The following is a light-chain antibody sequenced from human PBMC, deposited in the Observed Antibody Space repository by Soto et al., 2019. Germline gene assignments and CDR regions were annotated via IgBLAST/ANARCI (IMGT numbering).Light chain of an antibody. V-gene: IGKV1-27*01. CDR3: QQRHMWPIT. J-gene: IGKJ5*01. CDR1: QVITNF. Sequence: DIQMTQSLSSLSASVGDRVTITCRATQVITNFLAWYQQKPGKVPRLLIYSASTLQSGVPSRFSGSGYGTEFTLTIRSLQPEDSAVYYCQQRHMWPITFGQGTRLEIK. CDR2: SAS.